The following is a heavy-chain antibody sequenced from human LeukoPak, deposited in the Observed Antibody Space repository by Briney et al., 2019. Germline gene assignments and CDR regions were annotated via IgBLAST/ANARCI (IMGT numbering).Heavy chain of an antibody. CDR3: ARDGGSGWYGWDAFDI. J-gene: IGHJ3*02. Sequence: SETLSLTCTVSGGSISSYYWSWIRQPPGKGLEWIGYIYYSGSTNYNPSLKSRVTISVDTSKNQFSLKLSSVTAADAAVYYCARDGGSGWYGWDAFDIWGQGTMVTVSS. CDR2: IYYSGST. D-gene: IGHD6-19*01. CDR1: GGSISSYY. V-gene: IGHV4-59*01.